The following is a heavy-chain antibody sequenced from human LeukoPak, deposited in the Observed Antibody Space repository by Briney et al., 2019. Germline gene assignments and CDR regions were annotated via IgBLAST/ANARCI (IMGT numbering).Heavy chain of an antibody. J-gene: IGHJ6*04. CDR1: GFTFSTYS. CDR3: ARTYCSSTSCYTGAFDI. CDR2: ISSFSGYI. D-gene: IGHD2-2*02. V-gene: IGHV3-21*01. Sequence: GGSLRLSCAASGFTFSTYSMNWVRQAPGKGLEWVSSISSFSGYIYYADSVKGRFTISRDNAKNSLHLQMNSLRAEDTAVYYCARTYCSSTSCYTGAFDIWGKGTTVTVSS.